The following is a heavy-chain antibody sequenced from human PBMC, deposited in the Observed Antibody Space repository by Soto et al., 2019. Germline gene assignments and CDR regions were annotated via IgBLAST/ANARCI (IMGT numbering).Heavy chain of an antibody. CDR3: ARGIVPAATREYFFDY. Sequence: QVQLQESGPGLVKPSQTLSLTCTVSGGSISSGDYYWSWIRPPPGKGLEWIGYIYYSGSTYYNPSLKSRVTISVDTSKNQFSLKLSSVTAADTAVYYCARGIVPAATREYFFDYWGQGTLVTVSS. CDR2: IYYSGST. V-gene: IGHV4-30-4*01. J-gene: IGHJ4*02. D-gene: IGHD2-2*01. CDR1: GGSISSGDYY.